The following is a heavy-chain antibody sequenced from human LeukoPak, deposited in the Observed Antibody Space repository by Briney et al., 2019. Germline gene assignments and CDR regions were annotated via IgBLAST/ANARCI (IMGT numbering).Heavy chain of an antibody. D-gene: IGHD3-22*01. CDR2: INWNGGST. Sequence: PGGSLRLSCAASGFTFDDDGMSWVRQAPGKGLEWVSGINWNGGSTGYADSVKGRFTISRDNAKNSLYLQMNSLRAEDTALYYCARHYYDSSGYYHYYYYYYMDVWGKGTTVTVSS. V-gene: IGHV3-20*04. J-gene: IGHJ6*03. CDR1: GFTFDDDG. CDR3: ARHYYDSSGYYHYYYYYYMDV.